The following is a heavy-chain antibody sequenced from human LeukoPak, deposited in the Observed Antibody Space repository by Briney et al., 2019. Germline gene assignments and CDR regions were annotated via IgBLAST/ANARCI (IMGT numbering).Heavy chain of an antibody. CDR3: ARDLNNWNDEGLGY. CDR2: VYTSGSP. CDR1: GFTFSSYS. D-gene: IGHD1-20*01. V-gene: IGHV4-4*07. J-gene: IGHJ4*02. Sequence: PGGSLRLSCAASGFTFSSYSMNWVRQAPGKGLEWVGRVYTSGSPNYNPSLKSRVTMSVDTSKNQFSLKLSSVTAADTAVYYCARDLNNWNDEGLGYWGQGTLVTVSS.